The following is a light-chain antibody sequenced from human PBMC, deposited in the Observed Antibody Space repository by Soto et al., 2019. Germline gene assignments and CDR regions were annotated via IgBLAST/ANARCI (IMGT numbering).Light chain of an antibody. CDR2: EVR. Sequence: QSALTQPASVSGSPGQSITISCTGTISDVGYYDYVSWYQQHPGKAPKLMIFEVRNRPSGVSIRFSGSKSGNTASLTISGLQAEDESVYYCSSYTSSGTLVFGGGTKLTVL. J-gene: IGLJ3*02. V-gene: IGLV2-14*01. CDR3: SSYTSSGTLV. CDR1: ISDVGYYDY.